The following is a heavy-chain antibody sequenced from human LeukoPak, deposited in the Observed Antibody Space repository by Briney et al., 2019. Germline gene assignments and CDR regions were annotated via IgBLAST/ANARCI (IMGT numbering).Heavy chain of an antibody. V-gene: IGHV3-74*01. CDR2: INSDGSST. Sequence: GESLRLSCAASGFTFSNYWMHWVRQAPGKGLVWVSRINSDGSSTSYADSVKGRFTISRDNAKNTLYLQMNSLRAEDTAVYYCARFLAAGTGNYWGQGTLVTVSS. CDR1: GFTFSNYW. CDR3: ARFLAAGTGNY. D-gene: IGHD6-13*01. J-gene: IGHJ4*02.